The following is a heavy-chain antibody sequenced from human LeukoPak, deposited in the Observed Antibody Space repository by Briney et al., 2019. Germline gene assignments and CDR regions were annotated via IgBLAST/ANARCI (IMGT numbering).Heavy chain of an antibody. V-gene: IGHV3-74*01. Sequence: GGSLRLSCAASGFTFSSYWMHWVRQAPGKGLVWVSRINTDGSSTSYADSVKGRFTISRDNAKNTLYLQMNSLRAEDTAVYYCAKVGGIGHWYFDLWGRGTLVTVSS. CDR1: GFTFSSYW. CDR3: AKVGGIGHWYFDL. CDR2: INTDGSST. D-gene: IGHD1-26*01. J-gene: IGHJ2*01.